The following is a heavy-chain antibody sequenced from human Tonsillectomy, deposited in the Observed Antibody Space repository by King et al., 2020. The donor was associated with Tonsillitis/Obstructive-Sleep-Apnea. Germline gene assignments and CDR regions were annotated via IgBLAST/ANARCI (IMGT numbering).Heavy chain of an antibody. V-gene: IGHV3-30*01. CDR1: GFTFSIYA. CDR3: ARHDYGQYYFDY. D-gene: IGHD4-17*01. Sequence: VQLVESGGGVVQPGRSLRLSCAASGFTFSIYALHWVRQAPGKGLEWVAIIYFDGSNEYYADSVKGRLTISRDNSKNTLYLQMNSLRAEDTAVYYCARHDYGQYYFDYWGQGTLVTVSS. J-gene: IGHJ4*02. CDR2: IYFDGSNE.